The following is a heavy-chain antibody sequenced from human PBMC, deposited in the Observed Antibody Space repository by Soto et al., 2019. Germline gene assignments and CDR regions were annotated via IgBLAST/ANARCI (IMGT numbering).Heavy chain of an antibody. CDR3: ARQYSSGWRMDV. V-gene: IGHV1-69*13. CDR2: IIPIFGTA. J-gene: IGHJ6*02. CDR1: GGTFSSYA. Sequence: EASVKVSCKASGGTFSSYAISWVRQAPGQGLEWMGGIIPIFGTANYAQKFQGRVTITADESTSTAYMELSSLRSEDTAVYYCARQYSSGWRMDVWGQGTTVTVSS. D-gene: IGHD6-19*01.